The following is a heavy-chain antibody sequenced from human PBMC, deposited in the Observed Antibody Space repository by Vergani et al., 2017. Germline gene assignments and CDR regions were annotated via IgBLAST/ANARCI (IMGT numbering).Heavy chain of an antibody. Sequence: QVQLVQSGAEVKKPGASVKVSCKASGYTFTSYGISWVRQAPGQGLEWMGWISAYNGNTNYAQKLQGRVTMTTDTATSTAYMELRSLRSDDTAVYYCARGPDTVTRDRLGAFDIWGQGTMVTVSS. J-gene: IGHJ3*02. CDR2: ISAYNGNT. CDR1: GYTFTSYG. CDR3: ARGPDTVTRDRLGAFDI. V-gene: IGHV1-18*01. D-gene: IGHD4-17*01.